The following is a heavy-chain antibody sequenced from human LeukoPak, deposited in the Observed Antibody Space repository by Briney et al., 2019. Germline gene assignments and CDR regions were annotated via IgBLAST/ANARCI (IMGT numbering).Heavy chain of an antibody. CDR1: GFTFSSYS. CDR2: ISSSSSYI. V-gene: IGHV3-21*01. Sequence: GGSLRLSCAASGFTFSSYSMNWVRQAPGKGLEWVSSISSSSSYIYYADSVKGRFTISRDNAKNSLYLQMNSLRAADTAVYYCAREGCSGGSCGNWFDPWGQGTLVTVSS. CDR3: AREGCSGGSCGNWFDP. D-gene: IGHD2-15*01. J-gene: IGHJ5*02.